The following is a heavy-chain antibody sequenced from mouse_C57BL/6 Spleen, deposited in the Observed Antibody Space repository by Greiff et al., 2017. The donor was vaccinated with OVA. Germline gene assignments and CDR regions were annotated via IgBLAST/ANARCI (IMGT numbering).Heavy chain of an antibody. CDR1: GYTFTSYW. J-gene: IGHJ4*01. D-gene: IGHD1-1*01. CDR3: ARDYYGSSYDAMDY. V-gene: IGHV1-72*01. Sequence: VQLQQPGAELVKPGASVKLSCKASGYTFTSYWMHWVKQRPGRGLEWIGRIDPNSGGTKYNEKFKRKATLTVDKPASTAYMQLSSLTSEESAVDYCARDYYGSSYDAMDYWGQGTSVTVSS. CDR2: IDPNSGGT.